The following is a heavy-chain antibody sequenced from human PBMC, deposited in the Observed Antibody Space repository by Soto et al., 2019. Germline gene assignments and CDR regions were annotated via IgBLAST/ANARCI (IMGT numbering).Heavy chain of an antibody. CDR3: ARLAVEYSTSIKDYYYMDV. J-gene: IGHJ6*03. CDR1: GFTFSSYG. D-gene: IGHD6-6*01. CDR2: IWYDGSNK. V-gene: IGHV3-33*01. Sequence: GGSLRLSCAASGFTFSSYGMHWVRQAPGKGLEWVAVIWYDGSNKYYADSVKGRFTISRDNSKNTLYLQMNSLRAEDTAVYYCARLAVEYSTSIKDYYYMDVWGKGTTVTVSS.